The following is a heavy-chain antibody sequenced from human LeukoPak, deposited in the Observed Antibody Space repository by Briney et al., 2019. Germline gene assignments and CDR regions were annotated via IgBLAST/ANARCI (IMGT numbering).Heavy chain of an antibody. CDR1: GYSFTSYW. Sequence: GESLKISCKGSGYSFTSYWIGWVRQMPGKGLEWMGIIYPGDSDTRYSPSFQGQVTISADKSISTAYPQWSSLKASDTAMYYCARRGRYCSGGSCYGYADYWGQGTLVTVSS. CDR2: IYPGDSDT. CDR3: ARRGRYCSGGSCYGYADY. D-gene: IGHD2-15*01. J-gene: IGHJ4*02. V-gene: IGHV5-51*01.